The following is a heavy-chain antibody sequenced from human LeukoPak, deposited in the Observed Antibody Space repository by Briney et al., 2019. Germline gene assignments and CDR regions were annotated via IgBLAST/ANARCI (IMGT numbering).Heavy chain of an antibody. J-gene: IGHJ4*02. CDR2: IYHSGST. V-gene: IGHV4-38-2*01. CDR1: GYSISSGYY. Sequence: SETLSLTCAVSGYSISSGYYWGWIRQPPGKRLGWIGSIYHSGSTDYNPSLKSRVTISVDTSKNQFSLKLRSVTAADTAVYYCARGRQLNDYWGQGTLVTVSS. D-gene: IGHD2-2*01. CDR3: ARGRQLNDY.